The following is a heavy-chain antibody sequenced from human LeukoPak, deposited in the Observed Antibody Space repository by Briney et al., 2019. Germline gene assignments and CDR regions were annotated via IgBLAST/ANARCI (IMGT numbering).Heavy chain of an antibody. CDR3: ARRGVTDTRVRDLSWFDP. CDR1: GGSISSSSYY. D-gene: IGHD2-8*02. CDR2: IYYSGST. Sequence: SETLSLTCTVSGGSISSSSYYWGWIRQPPGKGLEWIGSIYYSGSTYYNPSLKSRVTISVDTSKNQFSLTLSSATATDTAVYFCARRGVTDTRVRDLSWFDPWGHGILVTVSS. J-gene: IGHJ5*02. V-gene: IGHV4-39*01.